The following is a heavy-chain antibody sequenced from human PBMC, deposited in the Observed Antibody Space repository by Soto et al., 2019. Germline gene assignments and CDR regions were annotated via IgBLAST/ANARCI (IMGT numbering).Heavy chain of an antibody. Sequence: ESGGGVVQPGRSLRLSCAASGFTFSSYGMHWVRQAPGKGLEWVAVISYDGSNKYYADSVKGRFTISRDNSKNMLYLQMNSLRAEDTAVYYCAKDLFEQADYWGQGTLVTVSS. D-gene: IGHD3-16*01. CDR3: AKDLFEQADY. V-gene: IGHV3-30*18. CDR1: GFTFSSYG. J-gene: IGHJ4*02. CDR2: ISYDGSNK.